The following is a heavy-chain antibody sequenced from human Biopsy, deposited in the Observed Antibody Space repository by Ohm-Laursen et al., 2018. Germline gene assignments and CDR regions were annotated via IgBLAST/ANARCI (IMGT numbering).Heavy chain of an antibody. CDR1: GGSLSSYS. CDR3: ARAVDYYDPYYYYGLDV. D-gene: IGHD3-16*01. J-gene: IGHJ6*02. V-gene: IGHV4-4*07. Sequence: SVTLSLTCTVSGGSLSSYSWSWIRQPAGKGLEWIGQIYTSGITNYNPSLKSRFTMSVDTSKNKFSLRLSSVTAADTAVYYCARAVDYYDPYYYYGLDVWGQGTTVTVSS. CDR2: IYTSGIT.